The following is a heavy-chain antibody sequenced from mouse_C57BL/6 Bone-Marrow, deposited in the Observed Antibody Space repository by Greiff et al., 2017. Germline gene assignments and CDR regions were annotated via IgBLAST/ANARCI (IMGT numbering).Heavy chain of an antibody. J-gene: IGHJ2*01. CDR1: GYSFTGYY. CDR2: FNPSTGGT. V-gene: IGHV1-42*01. D-gene: IGHD2-2*01. CDR3: AKKPLYGYPDY. Sequence: VQLQQSGPELVKPGASVKISCKASGYSFTGYYMNWVKQSPEKSLEWIGEFNPSTGGTPYNQKFKAKATLTVDKSSSTAYMQLKSLTSEDSAVYYCAKKPLYGYPDYWGQGTTLTVSS.